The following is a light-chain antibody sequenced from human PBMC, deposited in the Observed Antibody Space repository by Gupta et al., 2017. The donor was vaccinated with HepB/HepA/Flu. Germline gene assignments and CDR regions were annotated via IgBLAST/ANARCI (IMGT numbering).Light chain of an antibody. Sequence: DIVLTQSALFLSVTPGQPASISCKASQSLLHSEGKTCLYWYLQRAGKPPQLLIYEVSNRGSGVSDRFSGSGSGTEFTLKISRVEADDVGVYDCKQTKQLSWTFGQGTKVEIK. V-gene: IGKV2D-29*01. CDR2: EVS. CDR1: QSLLHSEGKTC. CDR3: KQTKQLSWT. J-gene: IGKJ1*01.